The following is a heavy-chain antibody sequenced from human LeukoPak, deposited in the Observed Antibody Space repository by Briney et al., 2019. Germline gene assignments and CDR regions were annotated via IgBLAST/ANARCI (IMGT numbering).Heavy chain of an antibody. CDR2: ISGSGGST. D-gene: IGHD6-13*01. V-gene: IGHV3-23*01. Sequence: HPGGSLRLSCAASGFTFSNAWMNWVRQAPGKGLEWVSAISGSGGSTYYADSVKGRFTISRDNSKNTLYLQMNSLRAEDTAVYYCAKYSRQQLPFDYWGQGTLVTVSS. CDR1: GFTFSNAW. CDR3: AKYSRQQLPFDY. J-gene: IGHJ4*02.